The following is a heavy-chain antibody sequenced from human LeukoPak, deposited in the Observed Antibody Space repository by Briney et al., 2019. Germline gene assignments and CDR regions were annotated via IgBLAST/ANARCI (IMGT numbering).Heavy chain of an antibody. Sequence: AGGSLRLSCAASGFTFSRYWMHWLRQAPGKGLVWVSRISTDGSSTSYADSVKGRFTISRDNSKNTLYLQMNSLRAEDTAVYYCARDLGTAMVLYYFDYWGQGTLVTVSS. V-gene: IGHV3-74*01. CDR1: GFTFSRYW. J-gene: IGHJ4*02. D-gene: IGHD5-18*01. CDR3: ARDLGTAMVLYYFDY. CDR2: ISTDGSST.